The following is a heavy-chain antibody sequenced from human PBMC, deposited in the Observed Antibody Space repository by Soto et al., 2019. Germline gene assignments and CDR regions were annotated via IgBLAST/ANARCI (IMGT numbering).Heavy chain of an antibody. D-gene: IGHD3-3*01. CDR2: SSGSGGST. CDR1: AFTFSSYA. CDR3: ANRLDYDFWSGFDY. V-gene: IGHV3-23*01. Sequence: GGSLRLSCAASAFTFSSYAMSWVRQAPGKGLEWVSASSGSGGSTYYADSVRGWFTISRDNSKNTLYLQMNSLRAEDTAVYYWANRLDYDFWSGFDYRGQGTLVTVSS. J-gene: IGHJ4*02.